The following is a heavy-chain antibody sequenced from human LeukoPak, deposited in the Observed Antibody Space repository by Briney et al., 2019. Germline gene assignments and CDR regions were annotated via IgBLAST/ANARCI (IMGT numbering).Heavy chain of an antibody. CDR1: GYTFTGYY. V-gene: IGHV1-46*01. Sequence: ASVKVSCKASGYTFTGYYMHWVRQAPGQGLEWMGIINPSGGSTSYAQKFQGRVTMTRDMSTSTVYMELSSLRSEDTAVYYCARASDHNTMVRGIGYWGQGTLVTVSS. J-gene: IGHJ4*02. CDR2: INPSGGST. CDR3: ARASDHNTMVRGIGY. D-gene: IGHD3-10*01.